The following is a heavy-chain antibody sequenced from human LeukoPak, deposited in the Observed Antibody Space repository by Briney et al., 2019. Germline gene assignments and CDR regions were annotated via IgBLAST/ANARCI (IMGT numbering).Heavy chain of an antibody. Sequence: ASVKVSCKASGYTFTGYYMHWVRQAPGQGLEWMGWINPNSGGTNYAQKFQGRVTMTRDTTISTAYMELRRLKSDDKALYYCARDKGGSYYEGWFDPWGQGTLVTVSS. V-gene: IGHV1-2*02. CDR2: INPNSGGT. D-gene: IGHD1-26*01. J-gene: IGHJ5*02. CDR3: ARDKGGSYYEGWFDP. CDR1: GYTFTGYY.